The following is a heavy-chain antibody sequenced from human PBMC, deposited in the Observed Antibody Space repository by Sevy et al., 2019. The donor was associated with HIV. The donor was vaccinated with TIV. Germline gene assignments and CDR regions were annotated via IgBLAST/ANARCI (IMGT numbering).Heavy chain of an antibody. V-gene: IGHV3-7*01. CDR1: GFSFSSYW. CDR3: VRAIGDAGSY. D-gene: IGHD3-10*01. J-gene: IGHJ4*02. CDR2: IKEDGSMI. Sequence: GGSRRLSCEASGFSFSSYWMSWVRQAPGKGLEWVANIKEDGSMIYYVDSVKGRFTISRDNAKNSVYLQMTSLRAEDAALYYCVRAIGDAGSYWGQGTLVTVSS.